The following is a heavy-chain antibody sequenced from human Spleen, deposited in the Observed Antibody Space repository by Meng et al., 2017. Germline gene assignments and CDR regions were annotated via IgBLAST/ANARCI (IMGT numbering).Heavy chain of an antibody. V-gene: IGHV1-2*07. D-gene: IGHD1-1*01. CDR3: ARLEGG. J-gene: IGHJ4*02. CDR2: ISPHNGNT. Sequence: ASVKVSCKASGYNFLGQWLYWIRQAPGQGLEWIGWISPHNGNTKYADKFLGRVTVTRDTSTTTVYMEMRSLTYDDTAVYYCARLEGGWGQGTPVTVSS. CDR1: GYNFLGQW.